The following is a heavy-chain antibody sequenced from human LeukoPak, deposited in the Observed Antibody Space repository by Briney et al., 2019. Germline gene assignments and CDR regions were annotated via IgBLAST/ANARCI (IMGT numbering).Heavy chain of an antibody. CDR2: IYYSGST. CDR1: GGSISSYY. J-gene: IGHJ3*02. V-gene: IGHV4-59*01. CDR3: ARVIVATRDDAFDI. Sequence: SETLSLTCTVSGGSISSYYWSWIRQPPGKGLEWIGYIYYSGSTNYNPSLKSRVTISVDTSKNQFSPKLSSVTAADTAVYYCARVIVATRDDAFDIWGQGTMVTVSS. D-gene: IGHD5-12*01.